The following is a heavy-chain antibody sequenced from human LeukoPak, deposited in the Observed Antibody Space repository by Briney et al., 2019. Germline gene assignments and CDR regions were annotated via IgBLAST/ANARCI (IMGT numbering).Heavy chain of an antibody. CDR1: GYTFTGYY. Sequence: GASVKVSSKASGYTFTGYYMHSVRQAPGQGLEWMGWINPNSGGTNYAQKFQGRVTMTRDTSISTAYMELSRLRSDDTAVYYCARDRITMVRGATNWFDPWGQGTLVTVSS. J-gene: IGHJ5*02. CDR3: ARDRITMVRGATNWFDP. D-gene: IGHD3-10*01. V-gene: IGHV1-2*02. CDR2: INPNSGGT.